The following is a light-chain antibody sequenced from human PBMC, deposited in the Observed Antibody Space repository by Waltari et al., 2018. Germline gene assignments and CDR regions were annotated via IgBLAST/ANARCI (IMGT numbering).Light chain of an antibody. CDR2: EDD. CDR3: HSYDSSPFWV. Sequence: NFLLTQPHSVSASPGQTVTIPCTRSSGSTATAYVQWYQQRPGSAPTTVIYEDDQRPSGVPDRFSGSIDSSSNSASLTISGLKTEDEADYYCHSYDSSPFWVFGGGTKLTVL. J-gene: IGLJ3*02. CDR1: SGSTATAY. V-gene: IGLV6-57*03.